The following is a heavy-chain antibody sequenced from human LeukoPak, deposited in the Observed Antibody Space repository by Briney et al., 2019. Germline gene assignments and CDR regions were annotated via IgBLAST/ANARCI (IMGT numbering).Heavy chain of an antibody. CDR3: ASARRYCSGGSCVAHWLDP. V-gene: IGHV5-51*01. J-gene: IGHJ5*02. Sequence: GESLKISCKGSGYSFTSYWIAWVRQMPGKGLEWMGIIYPGDSDTRYSPSFQGQVTISTDKSISTAYLQWSSLKASDTAIYYCASARRYCSGGSCVAHWLDPWGQGTLVTVSS. CDR2: IYPGDSDT. CDR1: GYSFTSYW. D-gene: IGHD2-15*01.